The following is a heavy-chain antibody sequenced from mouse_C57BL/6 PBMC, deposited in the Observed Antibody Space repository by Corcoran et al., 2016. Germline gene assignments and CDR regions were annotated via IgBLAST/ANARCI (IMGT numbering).Heavy chain of an antibody. V-gene: IGHV1-80*01. CDR1: GYALSSYW. Sequence: QVQLQQSGAELVKPGASVKISCKASGYALSSYWRNWVKQRPGKGLEWIGQIYPGDGDTNYNGKCTGNATLTADKSSSTAYMQLRSRTSEDYPVYFCARCEHCGQGTTLTVS. CDR3: ARCEH. J-gene: IGHJ2*01. CDR2: IYPGDGDT.